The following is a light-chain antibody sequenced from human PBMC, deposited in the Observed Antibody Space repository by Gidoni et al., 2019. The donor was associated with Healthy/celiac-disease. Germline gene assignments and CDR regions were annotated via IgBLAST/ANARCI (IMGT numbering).Light chain of an antibody. CDR1: QGISNY. V-gene: IGKV1-27*01. CDR2: AAS. J-gene: IGKJ1*01. Sequence: DIQMTQSPSSLSASVGDRVTITCRASQGISNYLAWYQQKPGKVPKLLIYAASTLQSGVPSRFSGSGSGTDFTLTISSRQPEDVATYYCQKDRRFGQGTKVEIK. CDR3: QKDRR.